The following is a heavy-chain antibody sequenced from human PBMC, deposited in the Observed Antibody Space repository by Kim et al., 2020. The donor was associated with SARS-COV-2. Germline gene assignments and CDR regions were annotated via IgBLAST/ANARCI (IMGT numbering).Heavy chain of an antibody. V-gene: IGHV4-39*01. CDR2: IYYSGST. CDR1: GGSISSSSYY. J-gene: IGHJ4*02. CDR3: ARRYSSGWYTFDY. D-gene: IGHD6-19*01. Sequence: SETLSLTCTVSGGSISSSSYYWGWIRQPPGKGLEWIGSIYYSGSTYYNPSLKSRVTISVDTSKNQFSLKLSSVTAADTAVYYCARRYSSGWYTFDYWGQGTLVTVSS.